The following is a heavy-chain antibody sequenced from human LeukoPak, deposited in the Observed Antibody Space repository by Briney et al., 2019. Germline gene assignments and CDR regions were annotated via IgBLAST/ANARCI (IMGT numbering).Heavy chain of an antibody. V-gene: IGHV4-39*01. J-gene: IGHJ5*02. D-gene: IGHD3-3*01. CDR2: IYYSGST. CDR3: ARQLYYDFWSGYSTNWFDP. CDR1: GGSISSSSYY. Sequence: SETLSLTCTVSGGSISSSSYYWGWIRQPPGKGLEWIGSIYYSGSTYYNPSLKSRVTISVDTSKNQFSLKLSSVTAADTAVYYCARQLYYDFWSGYSTNWFDPWGQGTLVTVSS.